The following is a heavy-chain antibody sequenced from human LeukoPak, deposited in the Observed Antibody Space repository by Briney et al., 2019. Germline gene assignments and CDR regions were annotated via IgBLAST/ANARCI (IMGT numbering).Heavy chain of an antibody. CDR2: IVPPLGTA. D-gene: IGHD4-23*01. Sequence: SVKVSCKASGGIYRRYSITWVRQAPGQGLEWMGGIVPPLGTANYAQKFQGRVTITTDESTNTAYMELTSLTSEDAAVYYCTTYGSNIAEYFEHWGQAPWSPSPQ. CDR3: TTYGSNIAEYFEH. CDR1: GGIYRRYS. J-gene: IGHJ1*01. V-gene: IGHV1-69*16.